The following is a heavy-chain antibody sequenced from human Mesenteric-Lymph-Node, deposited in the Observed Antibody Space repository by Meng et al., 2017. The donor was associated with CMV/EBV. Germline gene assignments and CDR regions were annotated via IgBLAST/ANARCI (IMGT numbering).Heavy chain of an antibody. Sequence: SETLSLTCAVYGGSFSGYYWSWIRQPPGKGLGWIGEINHSGSTNYNPSLKSRVTISVDTSKNQFSLKLSSVTAADTAVYYCTRGPFGVALPYFDYWGQGTLVTVSS. CDR3: TRGPFGVALPYFDY. V-gene: IGHV4-34*01. CDR2: INHSGST. D-gene: IGHD3-3*01. CDR1: GGSFSGYY. J-gene: IGHJ4*02.